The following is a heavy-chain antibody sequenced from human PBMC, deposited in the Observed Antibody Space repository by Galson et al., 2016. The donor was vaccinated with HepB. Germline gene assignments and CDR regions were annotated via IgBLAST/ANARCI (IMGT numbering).Heavy chain of an antibody. CDR1: GFSFSDYG. Sequence: SLRLSCAASGFSFSDYGMHWVRQAPGKGLEWVTLISYDGSDEYYVDSVRGRFTISRDNSKNTLYLQMNSLRAEDTAVYYCAKDPNYYASSDHLDVWGQGTLVTVSS. D-gene: IGHD3-22*01. V-gene: IGHV3-30*18. J-gene: IGHJ4*02. CDR3: AKDPNYYASSDHLDV. CDR2: ISYDGSDE.